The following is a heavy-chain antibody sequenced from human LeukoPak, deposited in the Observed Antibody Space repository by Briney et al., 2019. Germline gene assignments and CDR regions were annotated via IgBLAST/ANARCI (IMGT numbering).Heavy chain of an antibody. CDR1: GFTFSGYG. CDR2: ISSSGSTI. CDR3: AKATGTLGN. Sequence: GGSLRLSCAASGFTFSGYGMSWVRQAPGKGLEWVSYISSSGSTIYYADSVKGRFTISRDNSKNTLYLQMNSLTAEDTAIYYCAKATGTLGNWGQGTLVTVSS. J-gene: IGHJ4*02. V-gene: IGHV3-48*01. D-gene: IGHD1-1*01.